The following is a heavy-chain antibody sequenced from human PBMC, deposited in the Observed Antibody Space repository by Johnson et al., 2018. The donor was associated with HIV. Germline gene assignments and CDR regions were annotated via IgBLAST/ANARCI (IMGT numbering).Heavy chain of an antibody. CDR2: IWYDGSNK. CDR3: AKGNGYYRSDAFDI. Sequence: QVQLVESGGGVVQPGRSLRLSCAASGFTFSSYGMHWVRQAPGKGLEWVAVIWYDGSNKYYADSVKGRFTISRDNSKNTLYLQMNSLRAEDTAVYYCAKGNGYYRSDAFDIWGQGTMVTVSS. D-gene: IGHD4-17*01. CDR1: GFTFSSYG. V-gene: IGHV3-33*06. J-gene: IGHJ3*02.